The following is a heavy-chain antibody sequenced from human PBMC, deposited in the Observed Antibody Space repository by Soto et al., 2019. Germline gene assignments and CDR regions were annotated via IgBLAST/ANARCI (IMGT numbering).Heavy chain of an antibody. D-gene: IGHD3-9*01. CDR3: AKVVFYDILTGYYGQLDY. CDR2: ISGSGGST. J-gene: IGHJ4*02. CDR1: GFTFSSYA. Sequence: GGSLRLSCAASGFTFSSYAMSWVRQAPGKGLEWVSAISGSGGSTYYADSVKGRFTISRDNSKNTLFLQMNSLRAEDTAVYYCAKVVFYDILTGYYGQLDYWGQGTLVTVSS. V-gene: IGHV3-23*01.